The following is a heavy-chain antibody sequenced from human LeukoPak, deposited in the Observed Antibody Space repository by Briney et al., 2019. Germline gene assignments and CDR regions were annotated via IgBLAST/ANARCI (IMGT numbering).Heavy chain of an antibody. J-gene: IGHJ4*02. CDR3: ARDQEGFDY. CDR2: IYPRDGST. CDR1: GYTFTSYY. V-gene: IGHV1-46*01. Sequence: ASVKGSCKASGYTFTSYYIHWVRQAPGQGLEWMGMIYPRDGSTSYAQKFQGRVTVTRDTSTSTVHMELSGLRSEDTAVYYCARDQEGFDYWGQGTLVTVSS.